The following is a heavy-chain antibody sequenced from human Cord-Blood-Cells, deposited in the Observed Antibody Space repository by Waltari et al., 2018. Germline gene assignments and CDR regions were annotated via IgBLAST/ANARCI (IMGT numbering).Heavy chain of an antibody. V-gene: IGHV4-59*01. D-gene: IGHD6-13*01. CDR1: GGSISSYY. CDR3: ARGAEGMSWYVDY. CDR2: IYYSGST. Sequence: QVQLQESGPGLVKPSETLSLTCTVSGGSISSYYWSWIRQPPGKGLEWIGYIYYSGSTNYNPSLKSRVTTSVDTSKNQFSLKLSSVTAADTAVYYCARGAEGMSWYVDYWGQGTLVTVSS. J-gene: IGHJ4*02.